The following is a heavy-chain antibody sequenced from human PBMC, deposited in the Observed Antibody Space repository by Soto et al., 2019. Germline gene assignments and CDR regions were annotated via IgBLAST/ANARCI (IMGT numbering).Heavy chain of an antibody. Sequence: PSETLSLTCTVSGGSISSYYWSWIRQPPGKGLEWIGYIYYSGSTNYNPSLKSRVTISVDTSKNQFSLKLSSVTAADTAVYYCAWGAWIQLWDDAFDIWGQGTMVTVSS. J-gene: IGHJ3*02. V-gene: IGHV4-59*08. CDR2: IYYSGST. D-gene: IGHD5-18*01. CDR3: AWGAWIQLWDDAFDI. CDR1: GGSISSYY.